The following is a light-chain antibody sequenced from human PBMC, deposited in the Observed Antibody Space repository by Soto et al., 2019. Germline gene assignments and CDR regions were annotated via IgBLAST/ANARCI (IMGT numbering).Light chain of an antibody. CDR1: SSDVGGSNY. Sequence: QSALTQPASVSGSPGQSITISCTGTSSDVGGSNYVSWYQQHPGKAPKLMIYDVSNRPSGVSNRFSGSKSGNTASLTISGLQAEDEADCYCGSYSSSSTLYVFGTGTKVTVL. V-gene: IGLV2-14*03. J-gene: IGLJ1*01. CDR3: GSYSSSSTLYV. CDR2: DVS.